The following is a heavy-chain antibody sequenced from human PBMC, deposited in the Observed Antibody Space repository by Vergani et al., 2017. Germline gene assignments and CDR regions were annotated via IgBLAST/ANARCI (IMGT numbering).Heavy chain of an antibody. J-gene: IGHJ3*02. CDR1: GYTFTGYY. D-gene: IGHD4-17*01. Sequence: QVQLVQSGAEVKKPGASVKVSCKASGYTFTGYYMHWVRQAPGQGLEWMGWINPNSGGTNYAQKFQGWVTMTRDTSISTAYMALSRLRSDDTAVYYCARMRGSYGDYDAFDIWGQGTMVTVSS. CDR2: INPNSGGT. CDR3: ARMRGSYGDYDAFDI. V-gene: IGHV1-2*04.